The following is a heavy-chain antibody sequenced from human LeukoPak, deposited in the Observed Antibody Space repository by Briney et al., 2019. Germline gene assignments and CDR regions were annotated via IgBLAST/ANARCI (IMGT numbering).Heavy chain of an antibody. V-gene: IGHV1-18*01. CDR2: ISAYNGNT. CDR1: GYTFTSYG. D-gene: IGHD2-2*02. J-gene: IGHJ5*02. Sequence: ASVKVSCKASGYTFTSYGISWVRQAPGQGLEWMGWISAYNGNTNYAQKLQGRVTMTTDTSTSTAYMELRSLRSDDTAVYYCARSGTIVVVPAAIPWFDPWGQGTLVTVSS. CDR3: ARSGTIVVVPAAIPWFDP.